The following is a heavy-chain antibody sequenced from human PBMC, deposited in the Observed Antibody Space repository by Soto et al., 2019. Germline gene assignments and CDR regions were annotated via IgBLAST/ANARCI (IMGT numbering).Heavy chain of an antibody. CDR3: AKWSGFGDL. V-gene: IGHV3-23*01. Sequence: DVKLLESGGGLVQPGGSIRLSCEASGFDFSSYSITWVRQAPGKGLEYVSGITRSADLAFYADSVRGRFTVSRDNFKNTAYLELNNLRVEDTAVYYCAKWSGFGDLWGQGTLVTVSS. J-gene: IGHJ4*02. CDR2: ITRSADLA. D-gene: IGHD3-10*01. CDR1: GFDFSSYS.